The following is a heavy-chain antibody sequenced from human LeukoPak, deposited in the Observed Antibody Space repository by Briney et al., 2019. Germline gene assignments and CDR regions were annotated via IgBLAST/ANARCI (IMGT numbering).Heavy chain of an antibody. CDR3: AKIGYCSSTSCHGWFDP. V-gene: IGHV3-23*01. Sequence: GGSLRLSCAASGFTFSSYAMSWVRQAPGKGLEWVSAISGSGGNTYYADSVKGRFTISRDNSKNTLYLQMNSLRAEDTAVYYCAKIGYCSSTSCHGWFDPWGQGTLVTVSS. J-gene: IGHJ5*02. D-gene: IGHD2-2*01. CDR2: ISGSGGNT. CDR1: GFTFSSYA.